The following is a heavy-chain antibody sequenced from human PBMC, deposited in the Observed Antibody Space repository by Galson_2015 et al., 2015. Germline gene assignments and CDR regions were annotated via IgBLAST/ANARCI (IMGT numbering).Heavy chain of an antibody. CDR3: AKERGPYSSGWSIDY. J-gene: IGHJ4*02. CDR1: GFTFDDYA. Sequence: SLRLSCAASGFTFDDYAVHWVRQAPGKALEWVSGINWNSGNIGYADSVKGRFTISSDNAKNSLYLQMNSLRADDTALYYCAKERGPYSSGWSIDYWGQGTLVTVSS. D-gene: IGHD6-19*01. V-gene: IGHV3-9*01. CDR2: INWNSGNI.